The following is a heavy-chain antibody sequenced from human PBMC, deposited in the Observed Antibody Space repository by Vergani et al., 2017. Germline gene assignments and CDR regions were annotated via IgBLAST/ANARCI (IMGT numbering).Heavy chain of an antibody. D-gene: IGHD2-2*01. Sequence: QLQLQESGPGLVKPSETLSLTCTVSGGSISSSSYYWGWIRQPPGKGLEWIGNIYYSGSTYYNPSLKSRVTISVDTSKNQFSLKLSSVTAADTAVYYCARQAPGYCSSTSCYRGGYFDLWGRGTLVTVSS. CDR1: GGSISSSSYY. V-gene: IGHV4-39*01. J-gene: IGHJ2*01. CDR2: IYYSGST. CDR3: ARQAPGYCSSTSCYRGGYFDL.